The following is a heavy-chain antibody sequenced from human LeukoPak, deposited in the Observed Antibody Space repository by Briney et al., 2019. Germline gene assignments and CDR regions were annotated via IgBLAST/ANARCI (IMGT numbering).Heavy chain of an antibody. V-gene: IGHV3-21*06. J-gene: IGHJ4*02. CDR3: VREHYDFFLDY. Sequence: GGSLRLSCAASGFIVSSNYMSWVRQAPGKGLEWVSSIRGESDYIYYRDSVKGRFTISRDNAKNSLYLQMNRLRVEDTAVYFCVREHYDFFLDYWGQGTLVTVSS. CDR1: GFIVSSNY. CDR2: IRGESDYI. D-gene: IGHD3-3*01.